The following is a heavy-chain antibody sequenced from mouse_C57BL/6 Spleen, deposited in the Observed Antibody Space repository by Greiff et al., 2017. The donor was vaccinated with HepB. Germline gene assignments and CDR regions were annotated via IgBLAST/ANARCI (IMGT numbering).Heavy chain of an antibody. J-gene: IGHJ1*03. CDR3: AVGSSYTYFDV. CDR1: GYTFTSYW. D-gene: IGHD1-1*01. CDR2: IDPSDSYT. Sequence: QVQLQQPGAELVMPGASVKLSCKASGYTFTSYWMHWVKQRPGQGLEWIGEIDPSDSYTNYNQKFKGKSTLTVDKSSSTAYMQLSSLTSEDSAVYYCAVGSSYTYFDVWGTGTTVTVSS. V-gene: IGHV1-69*01.